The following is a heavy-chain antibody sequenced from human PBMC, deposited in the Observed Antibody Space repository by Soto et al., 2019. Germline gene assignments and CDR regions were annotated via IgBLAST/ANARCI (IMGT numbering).Heavy chain of an antibody. CDR1: GFTFSSYA. V-gene: IGHV3-23*01. J-gene: IGHJ4*02. CDR3: AKEGFDYGDSYFDY. D-gene: IGHD4-17*01. CDR2: ISGSGGGK. Sequence: EVQLLESGGGLVQPGGSLRLSCAASGFTFSSYAMSWVRQAPGKGLEWVSDISGSGGGKYYADSVKGRFTISRENSKNTLYLQMNSLRAEDTAVYYCAKEGFDYGDSYFDYWGQGTLVTVSS.